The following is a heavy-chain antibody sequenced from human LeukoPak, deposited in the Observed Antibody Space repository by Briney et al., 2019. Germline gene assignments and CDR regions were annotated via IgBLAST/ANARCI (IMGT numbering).Heavy chain of an antibody. J-gene: IGHJ5*02. D-gene: IGHD2-15*01. Sequence: ASVKLSCKPARYTFTQYYMLLVRQPPGQPLDWMRRTNPHSGGTNYAQKFQGRVTRTRDTPISTAYMELSRLRSDDTAVYYCARGYCSGGSCYSVENWFDPWGQGTLVTVSS. CDR3: ARGYCSGGSCYSVENWFDP. V-gene: IGHV1-2*06. CDR2: TNPHSGGT. CDR1: RYTFTQYY.